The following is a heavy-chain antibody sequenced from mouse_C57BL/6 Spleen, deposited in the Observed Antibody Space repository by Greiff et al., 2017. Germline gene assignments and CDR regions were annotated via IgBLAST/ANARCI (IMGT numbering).Heavy chain of an antibody. J-gene: IGHJ2*01. V-gene: IGHV1-50*01. CDR1: GYTFTSYW. CDR3: ARRGLRLLFDY. Sequence: VQLQQPGAELVKPGASVKLSCKASGYTFTSYWMQWVKQRPGQGLEWIGEIDPSDSYTNDNQKFKGKATLTVDTSSSTAYMQLSSLTSEDSAVYYCARRGLRLLFDYWGQGTTLTVSS. D-gene: IGHD1-2*01. CDR2: IDPSDSYT.